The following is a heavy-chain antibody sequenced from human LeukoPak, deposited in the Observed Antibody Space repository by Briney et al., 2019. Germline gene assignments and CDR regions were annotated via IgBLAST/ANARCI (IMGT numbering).Heavy chain of an antibody. CDR1: GYTFTGYY. CDR3: ARNSYYDILTGSIGSFDP. J-gene: IGHJ5*02. Sequence: ASVKVSCKASGYTFTGYYMHWVRQAPGQGLEWMGWINPNSGGTNYAQKFQGRVTMTRDTSISTAYMELSRLRSDDTAVYYCARNSYYDILTGSIGSFDPWGQGTLVTVSS. CDR2: INPNSGGT. D-gene: IGHD3-9*01. V-gene: IGHV1-2*02.